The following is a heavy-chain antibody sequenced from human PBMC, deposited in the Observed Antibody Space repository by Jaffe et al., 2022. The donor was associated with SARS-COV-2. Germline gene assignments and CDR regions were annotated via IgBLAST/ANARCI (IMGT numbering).Heavy chain of an antibody. Sequence: QVHLQESGPGLVKPSETLSLTCTVSGGSIGRDYWSWIRQPPGKRLEYIGYIYYSGTTNYNPSLKSRVTISVDTSKNQFSLRLSSVTAADTAVYYCARDLRGHSAFDIWGQGTVVTVSS. CDR2: IYYSGTT. CDR1: GGSIGRDY. V-gene: IGHV4-59*01. J-gene: IGHJ3*02. D-gene: IGHD1-26*01. CDR3: ARDLRGHSAFDI.